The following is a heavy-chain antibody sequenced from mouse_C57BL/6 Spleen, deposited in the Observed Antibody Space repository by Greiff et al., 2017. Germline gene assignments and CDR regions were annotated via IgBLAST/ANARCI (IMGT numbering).Heavy chain of an antibody. CDR1: GYTFTSYW. CDR2: IYPGSGST. Sequence: QVQLQQPGAELVKPGASVKMSCKASGYTFTSYWITWVKQRPGQGLGWIGDIYPGSGSTNYNEKFKSKATLTVDTSSSTAYMQLSSLTSEDSAVYYCARYYYGSSPLFDYWGQGTTLTVSS. CDR3: ARYYYGSSPLFDY. D-gene: IGHD1-1*01. J-gene: IGHJ2*01. V-gene: IGHV1-55*01.